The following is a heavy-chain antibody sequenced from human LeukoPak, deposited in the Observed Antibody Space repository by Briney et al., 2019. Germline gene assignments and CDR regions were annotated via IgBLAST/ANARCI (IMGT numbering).Heavy chain of an antibody. V-gene: IGHV4-59*12. CDR1: GGSISSYY. Sequence: SETLSLTCTVSGGSISSYYWSWIRQPPGKGLEWIGYIYYSGSTYYNPSLKSRVTISVDTSKNQFSLKLSSVTAADTAVYYCARDLLAAAGNVLFDYWGQGTLVTVSS. CDR3: ARDLLAAAGNVLFDY. CDR2: IYYSGST. J-gene: IGHJ4*02. D-gene: IGHD6-13*01.